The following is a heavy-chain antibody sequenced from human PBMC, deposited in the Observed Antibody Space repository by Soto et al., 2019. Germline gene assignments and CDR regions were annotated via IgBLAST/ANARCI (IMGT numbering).Heavy chain of an antibody. CDR3: ERDGRAGTAVPHGGFDQ. CDR1: GFTFGSYA. V-gene: IGHV3-30*04. CDR2: ISYDGRRK. D-gene: IGHD4-17*01. J-gene: IGHJ5*02. Sequence: QVQLVESGGGVVQPGRSLRISCAASGFTFGSYAIHWVRQAPGKGLEWVAVISYDGRRKFYGDSVKGRFTISRDNSKNTLCLQMNSLRSDETAVYYCERDGRAGTAVPHGGFDQWGQGTLVTVSS.